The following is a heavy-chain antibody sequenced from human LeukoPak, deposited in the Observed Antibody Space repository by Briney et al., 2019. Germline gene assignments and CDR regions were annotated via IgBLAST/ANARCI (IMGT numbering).Heavy chain of an antibody. CDR3: ARDSDIVLMVYASYGMDV. J-gene: IGHJ6*02. V-gene: IGHV3-11*01. D-gene: IGHD2-8*01. CDR2: ISSSGSTI. CDR1: GFTFSDYY. Sequence: GGSLRLSCAASGFTFSDYYMSWIRQAPGKGLEWVSYISSSGSTIYYADSVKGRFTISRDNAKNSLYLQMNSLRAEGTAVYYCARDSDIVLMVYASYGMDVWGQGTTVTVSS.